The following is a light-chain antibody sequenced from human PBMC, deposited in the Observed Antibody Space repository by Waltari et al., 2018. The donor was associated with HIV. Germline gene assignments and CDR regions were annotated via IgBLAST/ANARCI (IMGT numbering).Light chain of an antibody. V-gene: IGLV2-14*01. J-gene: IGLJ2*01. CDR1: NSDVGYYNY. CDR2: EVS. Sequence: QSALTQPASVSGSPGQSITIPCTGTNSDVGYYNYVSWYQQHPGKAPKLMIFEVSDRPSGCSNRFSGSKSGNTASLTISGLQAEDEADYYCSSYTSTSIPVFGGGTKLTVL. CDR3: SSYTSTSIPV.